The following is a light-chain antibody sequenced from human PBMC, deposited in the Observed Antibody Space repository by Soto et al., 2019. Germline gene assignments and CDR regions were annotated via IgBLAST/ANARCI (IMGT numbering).Light chain of an antibody. CDR1: ESLSSN. CDR2: GAS. J-gene: IGKJ1*01. CDR3: QQYSDWPPT. V-gene: IGKV3-15*01. Sequence: EVVIAQSPSTLSLSTGGRATLSCSASESLSSNLAWYQQKPGQAPRLLIYGASTRGTGIPARFSGSGSGTEFTLTISSLQYEDFAVYYCQQYSDWPPTFGRGTKVDIK.